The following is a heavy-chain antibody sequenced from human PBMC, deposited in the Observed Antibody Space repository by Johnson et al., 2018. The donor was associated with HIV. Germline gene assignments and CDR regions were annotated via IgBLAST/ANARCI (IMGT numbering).Heavy chain of an antibody. CDR1: GFTFDDYG. CDR2: ISWKGGST. V-gene: IGHV3-20*04. Sequence: VQLVESGGGVVRPGGSLRLSCAASGFTFDDYGMSWVRQDPGKGLEWVSGISWKGGSTGYADSVKGRFTISKDNAKNSLYLQMNSLRVDDTAFYYCTRDTPPRGELLSGAFDVWGQGTMVTVSS. J-gene: IGHJ3*01. D-gene: IGHD1-26*01. CDR3: TRDTPPRGELLSGAFDV.